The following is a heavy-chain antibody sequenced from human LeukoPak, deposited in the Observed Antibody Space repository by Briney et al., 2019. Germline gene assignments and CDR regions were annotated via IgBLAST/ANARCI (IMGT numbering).Heavy chain of an antibody. J-gene: IGHJ4*02. CDR2: IKQDGSEK. D-gene: IGHD3-22*01. CDR1: GFTFSSYG. CDR3: ARFRCYRFDDSSGCRLPGY. Sequence: GGSLRLSCAASGFTFSSYGMSWVCQAPGKGLEWVANIKQDGSEKYYVDSVKGRFTISRDNAKNSLYLQMNSLRAEDTAVYYCARFRCYRFDDSSGCRLPGYWGQGTLVTVSS. V-gene: IGHV3-7*03.